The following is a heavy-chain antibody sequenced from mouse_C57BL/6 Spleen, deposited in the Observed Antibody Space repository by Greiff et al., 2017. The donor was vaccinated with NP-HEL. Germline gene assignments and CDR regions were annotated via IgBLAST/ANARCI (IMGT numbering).Heavy chain of an antibody. V-gene: IGHV3-6*01. CDR3: ARYWDGWYFDV. CDR2: ISYDGSN. Sequence: EVQVVESGPGLVKPSQSLSLTCSVTGYSITSGYYWNWIRQFPGNKLEWMGYISYDGSNNYNPSLKNRISITRDTSKNQFFLKLNSVTTEDTATYYCARYWDGWYFDVWGTGTTVTVSS. D-gene: IGHD4-1*01. J-gene: IGHJ1*03. CDR1: GYSITSGYY.